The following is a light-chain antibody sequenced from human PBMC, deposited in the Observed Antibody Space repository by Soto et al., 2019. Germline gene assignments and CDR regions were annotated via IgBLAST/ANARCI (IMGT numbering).Light chain of an antibody. Sequence: EIVLTQSPGTLSLSPGERATLSCRASQSLTSTYLAWYQQKPGQAPRLLIYGASSRATGIADRFSGSGSGTDFTLTISRLEPEDFALYYCQQYESSPPSYTFGQGTKLEIK. CDR2: GAS. J-gene: IGKJ2*01. V-gene: IGKV3-20*01. CDR3: QQYESSPPSYT. CDR1: QSLTSTY.